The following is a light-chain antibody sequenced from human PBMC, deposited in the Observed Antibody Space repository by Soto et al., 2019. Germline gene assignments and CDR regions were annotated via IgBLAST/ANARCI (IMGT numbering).Light chain of an antibody. CDR1: TSNLGAGYD. CDR3: QAYVYTLTASV. Sequence: QSVLTQPPSVSGAPGQRVTLSCTGNTSNLGAGYDVHWYQQLPGAAPKLVIFGNRNRPSGVPERFSGSKSGTSASLAITGLEAEDEADYYCQAYVYTLTASVFGGGTKLTVL. CDR2: GNR. J-gene: IGLJ3*02. V-gene: IGLV1-40*01.